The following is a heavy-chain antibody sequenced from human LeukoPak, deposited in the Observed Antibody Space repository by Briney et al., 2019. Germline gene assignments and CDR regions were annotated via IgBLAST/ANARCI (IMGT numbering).Heavy chain of an antibody. D-gene: IGHD3-10*01. CDR1: GYTFTGYY. Sequence: VASVNVSCKASGYTFTGYYMHWVRQAPGQGLEWMGWINPNSGGTNYAQKFQVRVTMTRDTSISTAYMELSRLRSDDTAVYYCARLRFGERSSDYWGQGTLVTVSS. V-gene: IGHV1-2*02. CDR2: INPNSGGT. J-gene: IGHJ4*02. CDR3: ARLRFGERSSDY.